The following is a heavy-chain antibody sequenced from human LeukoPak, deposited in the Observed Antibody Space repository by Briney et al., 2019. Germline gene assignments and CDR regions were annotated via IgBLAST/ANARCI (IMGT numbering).Heavy chain of an antibody. J-gene: IGHJ4*02. CDR3: ARKSASGNYPLDY. CDR1: VFTFSSYA. V-gene: IGHV3-23*01. D-gene: IGHD3-10*01. Sequence: PGGSLRLSCAASVFTFSSYAMTWVRQAPGKGLEWVSVISADSATTFYADSVKGRFTISRDNAKNTVFLQMSSLRAEDTALYYCARKSASGNYPLDYWGQGTLVTVSS. CDR2: ISADSATT.